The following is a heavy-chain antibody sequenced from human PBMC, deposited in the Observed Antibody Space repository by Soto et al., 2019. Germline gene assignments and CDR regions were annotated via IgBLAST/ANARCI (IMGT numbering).Heavy chain of an antibody. J-gene: IGHJ6*03. D-gene: IGHD3-10*01. CDR2: MNPNSGET. CDR3: ARGLKFTTPLVRGVNPYYYYYMDV. CDR1: GYTFSSYD. Sequence: QVQLVQSGAEVKKPGASVKVSCKASGYTFSSYDINWVRQATGQGLEWMGWMNPNSGETNYPQKLQGRVTMTRNTSISTAYMEMSSLRSEDTDVYYCARGLKFTTPLVRGVNPYYYYYMDVWGEGTTVTVSS. V-gene: IGHV1-8*01.